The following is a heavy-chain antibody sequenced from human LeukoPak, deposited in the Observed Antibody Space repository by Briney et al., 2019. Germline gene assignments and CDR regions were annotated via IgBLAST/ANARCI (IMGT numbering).Heavy chain of an antibody. Sequence: ASVKVSCKASGYTFTGYYMHWVRQAPGQGLEWMGWINPNSGGTNYAQKFQGRVTMTRDTSISTAYMELSRLRSDDTAVYYCARAAGRSSWSFDAFDIWGQGTMVTVSS. V-gene: IGHV1-2*02. J-gene: IGHJ3*02. D-gene: IGHD6-13*01. CDR3: ARAAGRSSWSFDAFDI. CDR1: GYTFTGYY. CDR2: INPNSGGT.